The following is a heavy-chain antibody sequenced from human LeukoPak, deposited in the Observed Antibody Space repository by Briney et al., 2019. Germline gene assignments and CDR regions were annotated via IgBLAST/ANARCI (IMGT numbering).Heavy chain of an antibody. Sequence: PGGSLRLSCAASGFTFSSYAMSWVRQAPGKGLEWVSAISGSGGSTYYADSVKGRFTISRDNSKDTLYLQMNSLRAEDTAVYYCAKDRRNYYDSNGYPRGGYYYYYYGMDVWGQGTTVTVSS. CDR1: GFTFSSYA. V-gene: IGHV3-23*01. CDR3: AKDRRNYYDSNGYPRGGYYYYYYGMDV. J-gene: IGHJ6*02. D-gene: IGHD3-22*01. CDR2: ISGSGGST.